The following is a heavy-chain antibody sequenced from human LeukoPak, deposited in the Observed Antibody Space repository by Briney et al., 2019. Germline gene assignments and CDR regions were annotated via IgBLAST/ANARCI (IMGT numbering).Heavy chain of an antibody. CDR2: IIPIFGTA. Sequence: ASVKVSCTASGGTFSSYAISWVRQAPGQGLEWMGGIIPIFGTANYAQKFQGRVTITADESTSTAYMELSSLRSEDTAVYYCARDVGVGGFKGVFDYWGQGTLVTVSS. J-gene: IGHJ4*02. D-gene: IGHD3-16*01. V-gene: IGHV1-69*13. CDR3: ARDVGVGGFKGVFDY. CDR1: GGTFSSYA.